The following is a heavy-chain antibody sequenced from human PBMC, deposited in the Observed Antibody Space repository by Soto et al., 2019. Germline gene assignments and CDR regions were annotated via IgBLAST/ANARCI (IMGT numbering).Heavy chain of an antibody. CDR2: IYYSGST. Sequence: SETLSLTCTVSGGSISSGDYYWSWIRQPPGKGLEWIGYIYYSGSTYYNPSLKSRVTISVDTSKNQFSLKLSSVTAADTAVYYCARGLFRNWFDPWGQGTLVTVSS. CDR3: ARGLFRNWFDP. V-gene: IGHV4-30-4*01. D-gene: IGHD2-21*01. CDR1: GGSISSGDYY. J-gene: IGHJ5*02.